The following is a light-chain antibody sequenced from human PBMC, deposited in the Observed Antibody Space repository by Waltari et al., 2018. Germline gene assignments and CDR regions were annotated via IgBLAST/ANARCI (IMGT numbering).Light chain of an antibody. J-gene: IGKJ1*01. CDR1: QGLRWY. Sequence: EIVLTQSPATLSLSPGERATLSCRASQGLRWYLAWYQPKPGQAPRLLIYDVSNRATGIPARFSGSGSGTDFTFTISSLEPEDFAVYYCQQRSNWPGTFGQGTRVEIK. CDR2: DVS. CDR3: QQRSNWPGT. V-gene: IGKV3-11*01.